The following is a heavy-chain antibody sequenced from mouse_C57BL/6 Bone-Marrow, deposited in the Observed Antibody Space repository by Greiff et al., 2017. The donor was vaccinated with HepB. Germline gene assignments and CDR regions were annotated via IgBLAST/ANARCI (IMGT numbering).Heavy chain of an antibody. V-gene: IGHV2-3*01. Sequence: VQLQQSGPGLVAPSQSLSITCTVSGFSLPSYGISWVRQPPGKGLAWLGVIWDDGGTNYHSALIARLSISKDNSKSQVFLKLNSLQTDDTATYYCAKRGDIRGFDYWGQGTTLTVSS. CDR2: IWDDGGT. J-gene: IGHJ2*01. CDR1: GFSLPSYG. CDR3: AKRGDIRGFDY.